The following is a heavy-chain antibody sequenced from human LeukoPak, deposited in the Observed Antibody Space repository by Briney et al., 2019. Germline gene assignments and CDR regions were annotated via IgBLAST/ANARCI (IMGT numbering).Heavy chain of an antibody. V-gene: IGHV3-74*01. D-gene: IGHD3-22*01. CDR3: ARDSGYYDSSGYLGDAFDI. CDR2: INTDGSTT. Sequence: GGSLRLSCAASGFTFSTYWMHWVRQTPGKGLVWVSRINTDGSTTNYADSVKGRFTISRDNAKNTLYLQMNSLRAEDTAVYYCARDSGYYDSSGYLGDAFDIWGQGTMVTVSS. J-gene: IGHJ3*02. CDR1: GFTFSTYW.